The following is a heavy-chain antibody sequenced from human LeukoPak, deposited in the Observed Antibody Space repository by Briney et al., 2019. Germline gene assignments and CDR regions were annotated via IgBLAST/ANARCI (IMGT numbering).Heavy chain of an antibody. D-gene: IGHD3-16*01. J-gene: IGHJ4*02. CDR2: FNPEDGET. V-gene: IGHV1-24*01. CDR3: ATWGGTTLIFDY. Sequence: ASVKVSCKVSGYTLTELSMHWVRQAPGKGLEWMGGFNPEDGETIYAQKFQGRVTMTEDTSADTAYMELSSLRSEDTAVYYCATWGGTTLIFDYWGQGTLVTVSS. CDR1: GYTLTELS.